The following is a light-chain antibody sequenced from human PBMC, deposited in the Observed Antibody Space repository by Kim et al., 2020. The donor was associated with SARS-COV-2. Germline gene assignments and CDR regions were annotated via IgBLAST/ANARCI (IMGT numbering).Light chain of an antibody. CDR2: DNN. V-gene: IGLV1-51*01. J-gene: IGLJ2*01. CDR3: GTWDSSLNAVV. Sequence: GQRVTLSCSGSSSTIGRNYVAWYQQLPGTAPKIIIYDNNERPSGIPDRFSGSRSGTSATLDITGLQTGDEADYYCGTWDSSLNAVVLGGGTKLTVL. CDR1: SSTIGRNY.